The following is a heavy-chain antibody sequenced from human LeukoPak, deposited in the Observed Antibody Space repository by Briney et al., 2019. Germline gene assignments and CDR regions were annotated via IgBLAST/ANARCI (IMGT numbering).Heavy chain of an antibody. CDR3: ARLGYGTDAGDDFDY. D-gene: IGHD4-17*01. J-gene: IGHJ4*02. CDR2: IIPIFGTA. Sequence: ASVKVSCKASGGTFSSYAISWVRQAPGRGLEWMGGIIPIFGTANYAQKFQGRVTITADKSTSTAYMELSSLRSEDTAVYYCARLGYGTDAGDDFDYWGQGTLVTVSS. V-gene: IGHV1-69*06. CDR1: GGTFSSYA.